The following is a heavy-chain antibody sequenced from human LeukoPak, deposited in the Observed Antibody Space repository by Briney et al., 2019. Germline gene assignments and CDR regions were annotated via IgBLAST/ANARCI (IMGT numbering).Heavy chain of an antibody. Sequence: GGSLRLSCAASGFTFTNHAMAWVRLAPGKGLEWVSTLSDSGASTYYADSVKGRFTISRDNSRNTMYLQLDSLRADDTGVYFCARTPNRDGYSHIDFWGQGALVTVSS. V-gene: IGHV3-23*01. D-gene: IGHD5-24*01. CDR3: ARTPNRDGYSHIDF. CDR1: GFTFTNHA. CDR2: LSDSGAST. J-gene: IGHJ4*02.